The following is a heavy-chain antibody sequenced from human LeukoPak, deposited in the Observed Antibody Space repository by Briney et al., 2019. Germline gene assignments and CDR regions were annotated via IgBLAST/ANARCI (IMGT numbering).Heavy chain of an antibody. V-gene: IGHV3-64D*06. CDR3: VKGPVEDSMVRGLNRAFLDY. D-gene: IGHD3-10*01. CDR2: ISSNGGST. Sequence: GGSLRLSCSASGFTFSSYAMHWVRQAPGKGLEYVSAISSNGGSTYYADSVKGRFTISRDNSKNTLYLQMSSLRAEDTAVYYCVKGPVEDSMVRGLNRAFLDYGGQGTLVTVSS. CDR1: GFTFSSYA. J-gene: IGHJ4*02.